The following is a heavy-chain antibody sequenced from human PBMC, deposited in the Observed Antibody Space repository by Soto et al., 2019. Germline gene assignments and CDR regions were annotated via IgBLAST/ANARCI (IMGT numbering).Heavy chain of an antibody. CDR3: ARVLGTTSLVWFDP. J-gene: IGHJ5*02. D-gene: IGHD1-7*01. CDR2: IYHSGST. V-gene: IGHV4-30-2*01. CDR1: GGSISSGGYS. Sequence: PSETLSLTCAVSGGSISSGGYSWSWIRQPPGKGLEWIGYIYHSGSTYYNPSLKSRVTISVDRSKNQFSLKLSSVTAADTAVYYCARVLGTTSLVWFDPWGQGTLVTVSS.